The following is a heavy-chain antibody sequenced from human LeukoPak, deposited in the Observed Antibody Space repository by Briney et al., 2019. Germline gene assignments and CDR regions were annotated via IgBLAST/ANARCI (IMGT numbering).Heavy chain of an antibody. J-gene: IGHJ4*02. CDR3: AKRRGYSSPGDY. D-gene: IGHD6-13*01. CDR1: GFTFSSYA. Sequence: GRSLRLSCAASGFTFSSYAMHWVRQAPGKGLEWVAVISYDGSNKYYADSVKGRFTISRDNAKNSLYLQMNSLRAEDTAVYYCAKRRGYSSPGDYWGQGTLVTVSS. CDR2: ISYDGSNK. V-gene: IGHV3-30-3*02.